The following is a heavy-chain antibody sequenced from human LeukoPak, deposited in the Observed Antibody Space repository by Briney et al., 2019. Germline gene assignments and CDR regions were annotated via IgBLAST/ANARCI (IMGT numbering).Heavy chain of an antibody. J-gene: IGHJ4*02. CDR3: ATQPCSGGSCYLGY. CDR2: IKHHGSNQ. CDR1: GFTFSSYS. Sequence: GGSLRLSCAASGFTFSSYSMHWVRQAPGKGLEWVAVIKHHGSNQYYADSVKGRFTISRDNSKNTPYLQMNSLRAEDTAVYYCATQPCSGGSCYLGYWGQGTLVTVSS. D-gene: IGHD2-15*01. V-gene: IGHV3-30-3*01.